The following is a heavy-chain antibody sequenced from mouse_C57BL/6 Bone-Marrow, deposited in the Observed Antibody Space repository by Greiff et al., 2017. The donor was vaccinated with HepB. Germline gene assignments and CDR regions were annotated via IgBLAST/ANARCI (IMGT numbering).Heavy chain of an antibody. V-gene: IGHV2-3*01. CDR2: IWGDGST. CDR3: AKKEIYDDYDAFYYYAMDY. CDR1: GFSLTSYG. J-gene: IGHJ4*01. D-gene: IGHD2-4*01. Sequence: VQRVESGPGLVAPSQSLSITCTVSGFSLTSYGVSWVRQPPGKGLEWLGVIWGDGSTNYHSALISRLSISKDNSKSQVFLKLNSLQTDDTATYYCAKKEIYDDYDAFYYYAMDYWGQGTSVTVSS.